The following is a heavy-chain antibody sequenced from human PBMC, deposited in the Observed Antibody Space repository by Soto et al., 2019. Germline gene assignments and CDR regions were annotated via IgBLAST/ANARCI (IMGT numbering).Heavy chain of an antibody. Sequence: EVQLLESGGGLVQPGGSLRLSCAASGFTFSSYAMSWVRQAPGKGLEWVSAISGSGGSTYYADSVKGRFTISRDNSKTTLYLQSNSLRAEDTAVYYCANGCGSYILSVAFDIWGQGTMVTVSS. D-gene: IGHD1-26*01. J-gene: IGHJ3*02. CDR3: ANGCGSYILSVAFDI. CDR1: GFTFSSYA. CDR2: ISGSGGST. V-gene: IGHV3-23*01.